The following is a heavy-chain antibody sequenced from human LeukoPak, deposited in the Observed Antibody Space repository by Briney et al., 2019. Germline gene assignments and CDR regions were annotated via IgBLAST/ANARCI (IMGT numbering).Heavy chain of an antibody. CDR1: GFTFSSYA. J-gene: IGHJ6*03. CDR3: ARGPQYYYYYYMDV. V-gene: IGHV3-23*01. D-gene: IGHD2-21*01. CDR2: ISGSGGST. Sequence: PGGSLRLSCAASGFTFSSYAMSWVRQAPGKGLEWVSAISGSGGSTYYADSVKGRFTLSRDNAKNSLYLQMNGLRAEDTGVYYCARGPQYYYYYYMDVWGKGTTVTVSS.